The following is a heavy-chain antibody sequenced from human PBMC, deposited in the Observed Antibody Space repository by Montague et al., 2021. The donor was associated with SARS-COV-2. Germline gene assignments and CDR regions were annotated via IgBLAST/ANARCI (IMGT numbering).Heavy chain of an antibody. CDR2: THHNGST. CDR1: GGSISSYY. V-gene: IGHV4-59*01. Sequence: SETLSLTCTVSGGSISSYYWTWIRQPPGKGLESIGYTHHNGSTKYNPSLKSRVTISVDTSKNQFSLKLSSVSVADTAVYYCARGGGNSADYYNYTMDVWGQGPTVIVFS. CDR3: ARGGGNSADYYNYTMDV. D-gene: IGHD4-23*01. J-gene: IGHJ6*02.